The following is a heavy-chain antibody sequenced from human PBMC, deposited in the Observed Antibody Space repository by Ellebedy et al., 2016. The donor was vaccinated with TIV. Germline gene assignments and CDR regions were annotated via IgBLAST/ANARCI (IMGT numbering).Heavy chain of an antibody. V-gene: IGHV1-18*04. J-gene: IGHJ4*02. CDR1: GYPFSSYG. CDR2: ISVNGENT. Sequence: AASVKVSCKASGYPFSSYGMSWVRQAPGRGLEWMGWISVNGENTNYEQKFQGRVTMTADTSTSTIYMELRSLRSDDTAVYFCARDQGTKSVDYWGQGTLVTVSS. CDR3: ARDQGTKSVDY.